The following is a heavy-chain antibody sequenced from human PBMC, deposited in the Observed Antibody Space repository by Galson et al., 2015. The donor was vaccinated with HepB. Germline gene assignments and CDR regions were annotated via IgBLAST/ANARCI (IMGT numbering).Heavy chain of an antibody. CDR3: ARVWQDNSGVDH. CDR1: GFTFSSYH. CDR2: ISTSSATT. Sequence: SLRLSCAASGFTFSSYHMNWVRQAPGKGLEWVSYISTSSATTYYADSVRGRFTVPRDNAKNSLHLQMNSLRDEDTAVYYCARVWQDNSGVDHWGQGTLVTVSS. V-gene: IGHV3-48*02. D-gene: IGHD4/OR15-4a*01. J-gene: IGHJ4*02.